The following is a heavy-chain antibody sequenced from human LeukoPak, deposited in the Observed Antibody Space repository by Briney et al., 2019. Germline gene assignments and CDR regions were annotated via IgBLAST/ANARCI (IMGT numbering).Heavy chain of an antibody. CDR2: INHSGST. Sequence: SETLSLTCAVYGGSFSGYYWSWIRQPPGKGLEWIGEINHSGSTNYNPPLKSRVTISVDTSKNQFSLKLSSVTAADTAVYYCARIAAAGTPDYWGQGTLVTVSS. CDR1: GGSFSGYY. D-gene: IGHD6-13*01. J-gene: IGHJ4*02. CDR3: ARIAAAGTPDY. V-gene: IGHV4-34*01.